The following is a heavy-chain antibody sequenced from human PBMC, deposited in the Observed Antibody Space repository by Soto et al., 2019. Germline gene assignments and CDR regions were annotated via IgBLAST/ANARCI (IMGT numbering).Heavy chain of an antibody. Sequence: QVQLVQSGAEMKKPGASVKVSCKASGYTFTGYYMQWVRQAPGQGLEWMGWINPNSGGTNYAQNFQGWVTMTRDTSITTAYMELSRLRSDDTAVYYCARGMYYSDSSPLFDYWGQGTLVTVSS. CDR3: ARGMYYSDSSPLFDY. D-gene: IGHD3-22*01. CDR2: INPNSGGT. V-gene: IGHV1-2*04. CDR1: GYTFTGYY. J-gene: IGHJ4*02.